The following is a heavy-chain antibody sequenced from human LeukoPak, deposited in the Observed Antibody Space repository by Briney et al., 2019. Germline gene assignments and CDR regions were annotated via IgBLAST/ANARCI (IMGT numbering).Heavy chain of an antibody. V-gene: IGHV3-23*01. D-gene: IGHD4-17*01. CDR1: GFTFSSYG. CDR3: AKRATTAVSNWFDP. CDR2: IRGSGATT. J-gene: IGHJ5*02. Sequence: GGSLRLSCAASGFTFSSYGMTWVRRAPGKGLEWVSGIRGSGATTYYADSVMGRFTISRDNSKNTLFLHMNSLRAEDTAVYYCAKRATTAVSNWFDPWGQGTLVTVSS.